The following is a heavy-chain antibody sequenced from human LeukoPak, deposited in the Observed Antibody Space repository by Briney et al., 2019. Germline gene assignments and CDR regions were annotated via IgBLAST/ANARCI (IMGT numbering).Heavy chain of an antibody. CDR2: ISYDGSNK. D-gene: IGHD3-9*01. CDR3: AKDVNRSLRYLDWLLPAEYFQH. CDR1: GFTFSSYG. J-gene: IGHJ1*01. Sequence: GGSLRLSCAASGFTFSSYGMHWVRQAPVKGLEWVAVISYDGSNKYYADSVKGRFTISRDNSKNTLYLQMNSLRAEDTAVYYCAKDVNRSLRYLDWLLPAEYFQHWGQGTLVTVSS. V-gene: IGHV3-30*18.